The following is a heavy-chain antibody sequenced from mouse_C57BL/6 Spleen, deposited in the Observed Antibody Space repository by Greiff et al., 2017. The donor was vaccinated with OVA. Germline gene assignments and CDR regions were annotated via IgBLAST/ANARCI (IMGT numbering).Heavy chain of an antibody. CDR3: ARRGNSFDY. CDR2: ISGGGGNT. V-gene: IGHV5-9*01. J-gene: IGHJ2*01. CDR1: GFTFSSYT. Sequence: EVKLVESGGGLVKPGGSLKLSCAASGFTFSSYTMSWVRQTPEKRLEWVATISGGGGNTYYPDSVKGRFTISRDNSKNTLYLQMSSLRSEDTALYYCARRGNSFDYWGQGTTLTVSS.